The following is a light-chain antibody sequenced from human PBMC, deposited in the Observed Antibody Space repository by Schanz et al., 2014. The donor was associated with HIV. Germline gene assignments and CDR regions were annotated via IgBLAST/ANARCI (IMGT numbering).Light chain of an antibody. J-gene: IGKJ4*01. CDR2: DGS. Sequence: EIVLTQSPGTLSLSPGGGGTLSCRASQPISTYLAWYQQKPGQAPRLLIYDGSKRATDIPDRFSGRGSATDFSLTISRVEPEDVGVYYCQQYGTSPISFGGGTKVDIK. CDR3: QQYGTSPIS. CDR1: QPISTY. V-gene: IGKV3-20*01.